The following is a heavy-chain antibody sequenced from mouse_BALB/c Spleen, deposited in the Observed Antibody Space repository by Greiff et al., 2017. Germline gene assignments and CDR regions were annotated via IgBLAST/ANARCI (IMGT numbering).Heavy chain of an antibody. CDR1: GFAFSSYD. J-gene: IGHJ1*01. V-gene: IGHV5-12-1*01. D-gene: IGHD1-1*01. CDR2: ISSGGGST. Sequence: EVKVVESGGGLVKPGGSLKLSCAASGFAFSSYDMSWVRQTPEKRLEWVAYISSGGGSTYYPDTVKGRFTISRDNAKNTLYLQMSSLKSEDTAMYYCARHEDDGSSYDDWDFDVWGAGTTVTVSS. CDR3: ARHEDDGSSYDDWDFDV.